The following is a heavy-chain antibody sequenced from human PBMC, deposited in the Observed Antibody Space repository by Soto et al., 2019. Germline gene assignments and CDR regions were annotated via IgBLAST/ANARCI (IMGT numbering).Heavy chain of an antibody. CDR1: GGSISSGGYY. V-gene: IGHV4-31*03. CDR3: AREVSSGLQFFLPNWFDP. Sequence: SETLSLTCTVSGGSISSGGYYWSWIRQHPGKGLEWIGYIYYSGSTYYNPSLKSRVTISVDTSKNQFSLKLSSVTAADTAVYYGAREVSSGLQFFLPNWFDPWGQGTLVTVSS. CDR2: IYYSGST. J-gene: IGHJ5*02. D-gene: IGHD6-25*01.